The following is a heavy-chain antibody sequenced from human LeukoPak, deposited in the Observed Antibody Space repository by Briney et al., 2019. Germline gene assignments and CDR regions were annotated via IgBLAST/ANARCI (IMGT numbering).Heavy chain of an antibody. CDR2: IRYDGSNK. D-gene: IGHD1-7*01. Sequence: GGSLRLSCAASGFTFSSYGMHWVRQAPGKGLEWVAFIRYDGSNKYYADSVKGRFTISRDNSKNTLYLQMNSLRAEDTAVYYCARVGDRRPHNWNYISGLDYWGQGTLVTVSS. CDR3: ARVGDRRPHNWNYISGLDY. V-gene: IGHV3-30*02. CDR1: GFTFSSYG. J-gene: IGHJ4*02.